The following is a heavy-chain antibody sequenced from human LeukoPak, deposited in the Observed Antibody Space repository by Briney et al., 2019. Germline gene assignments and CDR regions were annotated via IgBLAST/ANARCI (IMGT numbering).Heavy chain of an antibody. V-gene: IGHV1-18*01. D-gene: IGHD3-9*01. J-gene: IGHJ4*02. CDR1: GYTFTSYG. CDR3: ARDADYDILTGYYRGIDY. CDR2: ISAYNGNT. Sequence: ASVKVSCKASGYTFTSYGISWVRQAPGQGLEWMGWISAYNGNTNYAQKLQGRVTMTTDTSTSTAYMELRSLRSDDTAVYYCARDADYDILTGYYRGIDYWGQGTLVNVSS.